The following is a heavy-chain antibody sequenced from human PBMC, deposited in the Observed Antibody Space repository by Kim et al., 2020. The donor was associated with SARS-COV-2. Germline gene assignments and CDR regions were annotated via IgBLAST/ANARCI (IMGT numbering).Heavy chain of an antibody. Sequence: SETLSLTCTVSGGSISSSSYYWGWIRQPPGKGLEWIGSLYYSGSTYYNPSLKSRVTISVDTSKNQFSLKLSSVTAADTAVYYCARPESGIAAAGTNWFDPWGQGTLVTVSS. CDR1: GGSISSSSYY. J-gene: IGHJ5*02. V-gene: IGHV4-39*01. CDR3: ARPESGIAAAGTNWFDP. D-gene: IGHD6-13*01. CDR2: LYYSGST.